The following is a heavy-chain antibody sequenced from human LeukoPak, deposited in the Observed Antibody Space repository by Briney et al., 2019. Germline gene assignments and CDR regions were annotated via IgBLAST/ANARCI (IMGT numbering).Heavy chain of an antibody. CDR1: GFTGSNNY. CDR3: IFFGDSNH. D-gene: IGHD4-17*01. CDR2: IHSSGGT. V-gene: IGHV3-53*01. Sequence: PGGSLRLSCAASGFTGSNNYMSWVRQAPGKGLEWVSAIHSSGGTYYADSVKGRFTISRDTSKNTLYLQINSLRVEDTAVYYCIFFGDSNHWGQGTLVTVSS. J-gene: IGHJ5*02.